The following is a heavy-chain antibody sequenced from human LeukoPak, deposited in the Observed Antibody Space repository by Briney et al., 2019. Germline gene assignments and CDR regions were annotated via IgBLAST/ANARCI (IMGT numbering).Heavy chain of an antibody. CDR3: ARGPRGRGSTS. Sequence: SETLSLTCAVYGGSFSGYYWSWIRQPPGKGLEWIGEINHSGSTNYNPSLKSRVTISVDTSKNQFSLKLSSVTAADTAVYYCARGPRGRGSTSWGQGALVTVSS. D-gene: IGHD2-2*01. CDR1: GGSFSGYY. CDR2: INHSGST. V-gene: IGHV4-34*01. J-gene: IGHJ4*02.